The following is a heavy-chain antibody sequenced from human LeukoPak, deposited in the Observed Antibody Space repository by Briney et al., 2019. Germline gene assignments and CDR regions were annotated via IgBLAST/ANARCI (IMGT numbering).Heavy chain of an antibody. CDR1: GFSVTRYS. J-gene: IGHJ4*02. V-gene: IGHV3-48*01. Sequence: GGSLRLSCVASGFSVTRYSMNWVRQAPGKGPEWVSYIRYAGDIIHYADSVKGRFTISRDIAKGSVYLQMNSLRVEDTAVYYCVRDPDALDYWGQGTLVTVSS. D-gene: IGHD2-2*01. CDR3: VRDPDALDY. CDR2: IRYAGDII.